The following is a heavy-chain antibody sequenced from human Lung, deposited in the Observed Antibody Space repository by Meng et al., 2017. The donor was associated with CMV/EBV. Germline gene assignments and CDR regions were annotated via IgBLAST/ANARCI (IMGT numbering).Heavy chain of an antibody. V-gene: IGHV3-21*01. D-gene: IGHD1-26*01. Sequence: GESLKIFCAASGFSFSGYALNWVRQAPGKGLEWVSSISSSSSYIYYADSVKGRFTISRDNAKNSLFLQMNSLRADDTAVYFCARSWDGLGYWGQGTLVTVSS. CDR1: GFSFSGYA. CDR3: ARSWDGLGY. J-gene: IGHJ4*02. CDR2: ISSSSSYI.